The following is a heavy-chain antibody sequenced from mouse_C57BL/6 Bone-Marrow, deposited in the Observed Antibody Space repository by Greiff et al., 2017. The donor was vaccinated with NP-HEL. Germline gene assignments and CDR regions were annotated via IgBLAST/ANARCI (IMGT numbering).Heavy chain of an antibody. Sequence: QVHVKQPGAELVKPGASVKLSCKASGYTFTSYWMHWVKQRPGQGLEWIGMIHPNSGSTNYNEKFKSKATLTVDKSSSTAYMQLSSLTSEDSAVYYCARRGRFDYWGQGTTLTVSS. CDR2: IHPNSGST. CDR3: ARRGRFDY. CDR1: GYTFTSYW. J-gene: IGHJ2*01. V-gene: IGHV1-64*01.